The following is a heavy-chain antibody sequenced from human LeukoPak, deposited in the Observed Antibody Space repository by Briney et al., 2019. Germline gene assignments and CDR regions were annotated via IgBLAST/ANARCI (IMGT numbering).Heavy chain of an antibody. D-gene: IGHD4-23*01. CDR1: GGSITGSNW. Sequence: QSSETLSLTCAVSGGSITGSNWWTWVRQPPGKGLEWIGEIYHSGSTNYNPSLKCRVTISVDKSNNQFSLKLNSMTAADTAVYYCARNAGNSDVDYWGQGILVTVSS. CDR2: IYHSGST. V-gene: IGHV4-4*02. CDR3: ARNAGNSDVDY. J-gene: IGHJ4*02.